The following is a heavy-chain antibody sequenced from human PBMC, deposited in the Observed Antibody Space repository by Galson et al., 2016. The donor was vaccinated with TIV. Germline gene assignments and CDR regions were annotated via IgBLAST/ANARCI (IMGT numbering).Heavy chain of an antibody. Sequence: SVKVSCKASGYTFTGYYIHWVRQAPGQGLQWMGRIHPSNDVTDYAQNFQGRVTMTRDTSITTVYMELSSLRSDDTAVYYCAKAGAVLRYFDWLFEAFDIWGQGTMVAVSS. CDR2: IHPSNDVT. V-gene: IGHV1-2*06. D-gene: IGHD3-9*01. CDR3: AKAGAVLRYFDWLFEAFDI. CDR1: GYTFTGYY. J-gene: IGHJ3*02.